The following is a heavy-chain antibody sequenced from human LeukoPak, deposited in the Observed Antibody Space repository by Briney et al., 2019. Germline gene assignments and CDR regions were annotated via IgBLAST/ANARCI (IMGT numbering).Heavy chain of an antibody. V-gene: IGHV3-74*01. J-gene: IGHJ4*02. CDR3: ARDLLGNSGSYLRHPNGPPFDY. Sequence: GGYLRLSCAASGFTFSSYWMHWVRQAPGKGLVWVSRINSDGSSTSYADSVKGRFTISRDNAKNTLYLQMNSLRAEDTAVYYCARDLLGNSGSYLRHPNGPPFDYWGQGTLVTVSS. CDR1: GFTFSSYW. D-gene: IGHD1-26*01. CDR2: INSDGSST.